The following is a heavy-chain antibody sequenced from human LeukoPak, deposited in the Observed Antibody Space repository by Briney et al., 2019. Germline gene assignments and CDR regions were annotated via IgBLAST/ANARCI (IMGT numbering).Heavy chain of an antibody. V-gene: IGHV3-72*01. CDR2: IRNKANNYNT. Sequence: GGSLRLSCAASGFTFNYPDMAWVRQAPGKGLEWVGRIRNKANNYNTEYAASVRGRFTISRDDSKNSAYLQMNSLRIEDTAVYYCTRLVGANFWGQGTLVTVSS. CDR3: TRLVGANF. D-gene: IGHD1-26*01. J-gene: IGHJ4*02. CDR1: GFTFNYPD.